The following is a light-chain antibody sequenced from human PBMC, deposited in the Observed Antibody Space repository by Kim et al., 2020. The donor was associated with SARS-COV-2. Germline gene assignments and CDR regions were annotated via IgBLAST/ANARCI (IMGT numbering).Light chain of an antibody. CDR2: KAS. J-gene: IGKJ4*01. CDR3: QQYNSYSLLT. V-gene: IGKV1-5*03. CDR1: QSISSW. Sequence: ASVGDRVTITCRASQSISSWLAWYQQKPGKAPKLLIYKASSLESGVPSRFSGSGSGTEFTLTISSLQPDDFATYYCQQYNSYSLLTFGGGTKLEI.